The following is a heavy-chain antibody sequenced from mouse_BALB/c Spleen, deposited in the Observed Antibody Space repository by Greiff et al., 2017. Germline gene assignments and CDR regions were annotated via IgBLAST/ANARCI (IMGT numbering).Heavy chain of an antibody. V-gene: IGHV5-12-2*01. CDR2: ISNGGGST. J-gene: IGHJ3*01. D-gene: IGHD2-2*01. CDR1: GFTFSSYT. Sequence: EVKVVESGGGLVQPGGSLKLSCAASGFTFSSYTMSWVRQTPEKRLEWVAYISNGGGSTYYPDTVKGRFTISRDNATNTLYLQMSSLKSEDTAMYYCARLRDGYAWFAYWGQGTLVTVSA. CDR3: ARLRDGYAWFAY.